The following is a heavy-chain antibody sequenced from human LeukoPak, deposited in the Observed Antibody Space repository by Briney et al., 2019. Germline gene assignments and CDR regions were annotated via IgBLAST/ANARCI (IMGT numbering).Heavy chain of an antibody. CDR3: AKVLWMIVVEASGSPMDY. D-gene: IGHD3-22*01. CDR2: ISGSGGST. V-gene: IGHV3-23*01. Sequence: PGGSLRLSCAASGSTFSSYAMSWVRQAPGKGLEWVSAISGSGGSTYYADSVKGRFTISRDNSKNTLYLQMNSLRAEDTAVYYCAKVLWMIVVEASGSPMDYWGKGTLVTVSS. J-gene: IGHJ4*02. CDR1: GSTFSSYA.